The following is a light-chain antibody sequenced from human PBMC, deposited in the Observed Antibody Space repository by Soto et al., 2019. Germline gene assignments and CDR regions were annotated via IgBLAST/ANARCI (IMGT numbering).Light chain of an antibody. CDR1: QSVTKY. V-gene: IGKV3-11*01. J-gene: IGKJ4*01. CDR2: DTS. Sequence: EIVLTQSPATLSLSPGERATLSCRASQSVTKYLAWYQQKPGQAARLLIYDTSNRATGIPARFSGSGSGTDFTLTISSLESEDSGIYYCQQRYNWLTFGGGTKVEIK. CDR3: QQRYNWLT.